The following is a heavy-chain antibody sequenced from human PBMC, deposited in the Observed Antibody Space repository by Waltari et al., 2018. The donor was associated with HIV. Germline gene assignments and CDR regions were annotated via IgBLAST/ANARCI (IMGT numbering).Heavy chain of an antibody. CDR3: ARHTAYDFWSGYYFDY. D-gene: IGHD3-3*01. CDR2: IYYSGST. CDR1: GGSISSSRYY. V-gene: IGHV4-39*01. Sequence: QLQLQESGPGLVKTSETLSLTCTVSGGSISSSRYYWGWIRQPPGKGLEWIGSIYYSGSTYYNPSLKSRVTISVDTSKNQFSLKLSSVTAADTAVYYCARHTAYDFWSGYYFDYWGQGTLVTVSS. J-gene: IGHJ4*02.